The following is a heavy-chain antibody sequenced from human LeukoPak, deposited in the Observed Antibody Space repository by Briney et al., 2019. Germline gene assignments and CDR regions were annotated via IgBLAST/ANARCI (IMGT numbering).Heavy chain of an antibody. CDR2: ISGSGGST. D-gene: IGHD2-2*01. CDR1: GFTFSSYA. CDR3: ARAPRAYCSTTGSCFQDY. Sequence: GVLRLSCAASGFTFSSYAMSWVRQAPGKGLEWVSAISGSGGSTYYADSVKGRFTISRDNSKNTLYLQMNSLRAEDTAVYYCARAPRAYCSTTGSCFQDYWGQGTLVTVSS. V-gene: IGHV3-23*01. J-gene: IGHJ4*02.